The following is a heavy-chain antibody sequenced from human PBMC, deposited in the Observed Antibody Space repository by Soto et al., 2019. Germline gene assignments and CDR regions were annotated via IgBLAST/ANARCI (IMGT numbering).Heavy chain of an antibody. CDR3: ARDYCSSTSCYRGWGDYYYYGMDV. Sequence: PGWSLRLSCASSVFTVISNYMSWVRQAPGKGLEWVSVIYSGGSTYYADSVKGRFTISRDNSKNTLYLQMNSLRAEDTAVYYCARDYCSSTSCYRGWGDYYYYGMDVWGQGTTVTVSS. D-gene: IGHD2-2*02. J-gene: IGHJ6*02. CDR2: IYSGGST. CDR1: VFTVISNY. V-gene: IGHV3-53*01.